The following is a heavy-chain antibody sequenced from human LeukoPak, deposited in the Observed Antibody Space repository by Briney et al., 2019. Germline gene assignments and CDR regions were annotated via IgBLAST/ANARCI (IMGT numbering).Heavy chain of an antibody. V-gene: IGHV4-59*01. Sequence: PSETLSLTCAVSGASISSYYWSWIRQPPGKGLEWIGNIYYSGSTNYNPSLKSRVTISVDTSKNQFSLKLSSVTAADTAVYYCARGQRRFDPWGQGILVTVSS. CDR2: IYYSGST. CDR1: GASISSYY. CDR3: ARGQRRFDP. J-gene: IGHJ5*02.